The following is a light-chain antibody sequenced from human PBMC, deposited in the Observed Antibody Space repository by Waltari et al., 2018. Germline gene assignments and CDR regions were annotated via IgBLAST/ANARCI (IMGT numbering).Light chain of an antibody. Sequence: EIVLTQSPGTLSLYPGERATLPCRASQSVGGTLAWYQQKPGQAPRRLLYGASIRAPGTPDRFSGTGSGTDFSLTISRLEPEDFAVYYCQHYVRLPATFGQGTKVEIK. J-gene: IGKJ1*01. V-gene: IGKV3-20*01. CDR2: GAS. CDR1: QSVGGT. CDR3: QHYVRLPAT.